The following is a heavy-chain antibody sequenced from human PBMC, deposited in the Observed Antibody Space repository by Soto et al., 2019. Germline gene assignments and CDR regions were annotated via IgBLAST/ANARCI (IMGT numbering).Heavy chain of an antibody. CDR1: GFTFSSYG. D-gene: IGHD3-10*01. CDR2: ISYDGSNK. CDR3: AKDPWGFGELGSYGMDV. Sequence: GGSLRLSCAASGFTFSSYGMHWVGQAPGKGLEWVAVISYDGSNKYYADSVKGRFTISRDNSKNTLYLQMNSLRAEDTAVYYCAKDPWGFGELGSYGMDVWGQGTTVTVSS. J-gene: IGHJ6*02. V-gene: IGHV3-30*18.